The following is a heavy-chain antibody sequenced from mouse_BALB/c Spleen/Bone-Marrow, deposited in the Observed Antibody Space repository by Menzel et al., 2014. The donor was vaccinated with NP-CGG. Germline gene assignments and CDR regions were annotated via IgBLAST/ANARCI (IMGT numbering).Heavy chain of an antibody. CDR2: ISYSGST. CDR1: GYSITSDYA. Sequence: EVKLVESGPGLVKPSQPLSLPCTVTGYSITSDYAWNWIRQFPGNKLEWMGYISYSGSTSYDPSLKSRISITRDTSKNQFFLQLNSVTTEDTATYYCARSSYFDYDGAMDYWGQGTSVTVSS. CDR3: ARSSYFDYDGAMDY. V-gene: IGHV3-2*02. D-gene: IGHD2-4*01. J-gene: IGHJ4*01.